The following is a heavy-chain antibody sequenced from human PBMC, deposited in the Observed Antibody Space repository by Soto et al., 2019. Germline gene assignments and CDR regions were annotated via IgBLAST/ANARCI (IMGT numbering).Heavy chain of an antibody. CDR1: GGTFSSYA. D-gene: IGHD6-19*01. CDR2: IIPIFGTA. CDR3: ARKTESITGWFYYYGMDF. Sequence: GASVKVSCKASGGTFSSYAISWVRQAPGQGLEWMGGIIPIFGTANYAQKFQGRVTITADESTSTPYMDLSSLRSEDTAVYYCARKTESITGWFYYYGMDFWGQGTTVTVSS. J-gene: IGHJ6*02. V-gene: IGHV1-69*13.